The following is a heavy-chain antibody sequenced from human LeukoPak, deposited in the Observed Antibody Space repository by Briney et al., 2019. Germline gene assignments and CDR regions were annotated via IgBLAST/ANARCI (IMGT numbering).Heavy chain of an antibody. Sequence: SETLSLTCIVSGGSITSYSWGWIRQPAGKGLEWIGRLSLTGSTTYSPSLKSRVTMSVDTSKNQFSLKLNSVTAADTAVYYCVRAVGDNRAFDIWGQGTVVTVSS. V-gene: IGHV4-4*07. J-gene: IGHJ3*02. D-gene: IGHD1-14*01. CDR1: GGSITSYS. CDR3: VRAVGDNRAFDI. CDR2: LSLTGST.